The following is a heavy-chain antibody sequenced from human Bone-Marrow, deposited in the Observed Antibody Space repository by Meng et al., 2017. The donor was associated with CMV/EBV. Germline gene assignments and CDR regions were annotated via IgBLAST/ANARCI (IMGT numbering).Heavy chain of an antibody. V-gene: IGHV3-7*01. CDR1: GFSFNTYW. CDR2: IKQDGSQK. D-gene: IGHD6-6*01. Sequence: GESLKISCAAPGFSFNTYWMGWVRQAPGKGLEWVANIKQDGSQKYYVDSLKGRFTISRENAQNSLYLQMSSLRVEDTAVYYCARVLQLGWFDPWGQGTQVTVSS. J-gene: IGHJ5*02. CDR3: ARVLQLGWFDP.